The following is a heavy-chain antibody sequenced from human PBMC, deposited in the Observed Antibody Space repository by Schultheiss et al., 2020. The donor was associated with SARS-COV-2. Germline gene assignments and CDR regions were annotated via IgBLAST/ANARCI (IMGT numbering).Heavy chain of an antibody. CDR2: IYTSGST. D-gene: IGHD1-20*01. J-gene: IGHJ6*02. V-gene: IGHV4-61*02. CDR1: GGSISRNYH. Sequence: SQTLSLTCSVSGGSISRNYHWGWIRQPPGKGLEWIGRIYTSGSTNYNPSLKSRVTMSVDTSKNQFSLKLSSVTAADTAVYYCARARGITGSNKVYGMDVWGQGTTVTVSS. CDR3: ARARGITGSNKVYGMDV.